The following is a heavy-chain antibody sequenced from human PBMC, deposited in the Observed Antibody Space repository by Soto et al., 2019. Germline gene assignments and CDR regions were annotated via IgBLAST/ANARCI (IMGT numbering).Heavy chain of an antibody. Sequence: GGSLSLSCAAFGFTLGSYGMHWVGQAPGKGLGGVAVIWYDGSNKYYADSVKGRFTISRDNSKNTLYLQMNSLRAEDTAVYYCARDLFEDYGDSPEQSYYYYYGMDVWGQGTTVTVSS. V-gene: IGHV3-33*01. CDR2: IWYDGSNK. D-gene: IGHD4-17*01. CDR3: ARDLFEDYGDSPEQSYYYYYGMDV. CDR1: GFTLGSYG. J-gene: IGHJ6*02.